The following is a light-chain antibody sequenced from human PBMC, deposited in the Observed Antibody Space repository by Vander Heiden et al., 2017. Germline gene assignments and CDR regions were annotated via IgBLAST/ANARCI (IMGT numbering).Light chain of an antibody. CDR3: HQYGSTPWT. V-gene: IGKV3-20*01. CDR1: QTFSSSY. J-gene: IGKJ1*01. Sequence: EIVLTQSPATLSLSPGERATLSCRASQTFSSSYLGWLQQSPGQPPRLLIFGTDRRATGIPDRFSGSGSETDFTLTISRLEPEDFAVYYCHQYGSTPWTFGQGTKVEMK. CDR2: GTD.